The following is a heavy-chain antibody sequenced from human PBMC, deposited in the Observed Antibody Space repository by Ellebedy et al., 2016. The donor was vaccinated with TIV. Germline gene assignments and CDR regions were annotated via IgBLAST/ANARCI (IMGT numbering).Heavy chain of an antibody. CDR1: GFTFNSYA. Sequence: GESLKISCAASGFTFNSYAMHWVRQAPGKGLEWVAVISYDGSIKYHADSVKGRFTISRDNSKNTLYLQMNSLRVEDTAVYFCAKDSGRSGWISDYWGQGTLVTVSS. J-gene: IGHJ4*02. CDR3: AKDSGRSGWISDY. D-gene: IGHD3-10*01. V-gene: IGHV3-30-3*01. CDR2: ISYDGSIK.